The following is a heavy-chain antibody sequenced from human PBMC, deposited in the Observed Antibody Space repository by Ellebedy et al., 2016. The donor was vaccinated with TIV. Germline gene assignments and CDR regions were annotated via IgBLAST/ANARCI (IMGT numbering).Heavy chain of an antibody. D-gene: IGHD4/OR15-4a*01. V-gene: IGHV1-2*02. CDR1: GYIFTAYF. Sequence: ASVKVSCKTSGYIFTAYFIHWVRQAPGQGLEWMGWINPDSGGTNFTQKFQGRVTMTRDTSVNTAYMELSGLQSDDTAVYHCARVLRATSGMDVWGQGTTVIVS. J-gene: IGHJ6*02. CDR2: INPDSGGT. CDR3: ARVLRATSGMDV.